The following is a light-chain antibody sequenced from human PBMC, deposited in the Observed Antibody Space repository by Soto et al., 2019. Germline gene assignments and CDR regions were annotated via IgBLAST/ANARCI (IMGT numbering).Light chain of an antibody. CDR3: QQADIFPLT. V-gene: IGKV1-12*01. Sequence: DIPMTQSPSSVSASVGDRVAITCRASQDISNYLAWYQQKPGDAPELLIYAASKLKRGVPSRFSGSGSGTDFTLIIDSLQPEDFATYYCQQADIFPLTFGGGTKVEI. J-gene: IGKJ4*01. CDR2: AAS. CDR1: QDISNY.